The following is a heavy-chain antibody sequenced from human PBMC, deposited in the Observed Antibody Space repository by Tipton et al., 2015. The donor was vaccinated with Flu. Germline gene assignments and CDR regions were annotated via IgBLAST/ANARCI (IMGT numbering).Heavy chain of an antibody. D-gene: IGHD4-11*01. CDR2: IYISGST. Sequence: TLSLTCTVSGGSISSYYWSWIRQPAGKGLEWIGRIYISGSTNYNPSLKSRVTMSLDTSKNQFFLKLSSVTAADTAVYYCARSVDYHEPDYWGQGTLVTVSS. CDR1: GGSISSYY. V-gene: IGHV4-4*07. J-gene: IGHJ4*02. CDR3: ARSVDYHEPDY.